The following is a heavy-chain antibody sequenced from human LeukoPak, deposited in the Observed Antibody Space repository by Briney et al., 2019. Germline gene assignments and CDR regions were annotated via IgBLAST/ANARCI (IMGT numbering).Heavy chain of an antibody. CDR1: GFTFSSHW. Sequence: GGSLRLSCAASGFTFSSHWMSWVRQAPGKGLEWVGNIKQDGSETYFVDSVKGRFTISRDNAKNSLYLQMNSLRAEDTAVYYCARDAMSRTADYWGQGTLVTVSS. J-gene: IGHJ4*02. V-gene: IGHV3-7*01. D-gene: IGHD2-2*01. CDR3: ARDAMSRTADY. CDR2: IKQDGSET.